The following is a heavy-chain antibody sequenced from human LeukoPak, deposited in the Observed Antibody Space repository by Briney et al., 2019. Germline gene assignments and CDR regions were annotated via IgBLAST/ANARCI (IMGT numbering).Heavy chain of an antibody. J-gene: IGHJ4*02. V-gene: IGHV3-48*02. Sequence: GGSLRLSCATSGFSFTDYPMNWVRQAPGKGLEWVSNIRTSAEGANYAYYADSVKGRVTISRDDAKNALYLHMNSLRDDDTAVYYCASDQRYAFDYWGQGILVTVSS. D-gene: IGHD3-9*01. CDR2: IRTSAEGANYA. CDR1: GFSFTDYP. CDR3: ASDQRYAFDY.